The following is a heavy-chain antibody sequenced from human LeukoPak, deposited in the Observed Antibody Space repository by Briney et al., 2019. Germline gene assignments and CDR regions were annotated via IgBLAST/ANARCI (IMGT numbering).Heavy chain of an antibody. V-gene: IGHV4-30-4*08. Sequence: SETLSLTCTVSGGSISSGDYYWSWIRQPPGKGLEWTGYIYYSGSTYYNPSLKSRVTISVDTSKNQFSLKLSSVTAADTAVYYCARSYYDFWSGSIPGWFDPWGQGTLVTVSS. J-gene: IGHJ5*02. D-gene: IGHD3-3*01. CDR2: IYYSGST. CDR1: GGSISSGDYY. CDR3: ARSYYDFWSGSIPGWFDP.